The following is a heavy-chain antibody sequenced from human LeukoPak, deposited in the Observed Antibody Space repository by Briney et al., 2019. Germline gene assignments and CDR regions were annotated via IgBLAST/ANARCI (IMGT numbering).Heavy chain of an antibody. D-gene: IGHD4-17*01. CDR1: GFTFSSYW. CDR3: ARDSAPPTYDCGDYLPFRSGMDV. Sequence: QTGGSLRLSCAASGFTFSSYWMSWVRRAPGKGLEWVANIKQDGSEKYYVDSVKGRFTISRDNAKNSLYLQVNSLRAEDTAVYYCARDSAPPTYDCGDYLPFRSGMDVWGQGTTVTVSS. V-gene: IGHV3-7*01. J-gene: IGHJ6*02. CDR2: IKQDGSEK.